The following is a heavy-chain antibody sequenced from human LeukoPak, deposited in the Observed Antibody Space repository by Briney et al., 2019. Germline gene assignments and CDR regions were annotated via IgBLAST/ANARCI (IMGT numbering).Heavy chain of an antibody. CDR1: GGSISSYY. CDR2: IYYSGTT. J-gene: IGHJ4*02. D-gene: IGHD6-19*01. Sequence: SETLSLTCSVSGGSISSYYWSWLRRPPEKGLEWIGYIYYSGTTSYNPSLKSRVTISVDTSKTQFFLKLNSVTAADTAVYYCARDLRRGWYGFDYWGQGTLVTVSS. V-gene: IGHV4-59*01. CDR3: ARDLRRGWYGFDY.